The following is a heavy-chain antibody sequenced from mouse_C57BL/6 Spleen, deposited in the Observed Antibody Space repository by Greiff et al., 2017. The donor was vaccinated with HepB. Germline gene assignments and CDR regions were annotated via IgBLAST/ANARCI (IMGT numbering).Heavy chain of an antibody. V-gene: IGHV1-18*01. CDR1: GYTFTDYN. CDR2: INPNNGGT. CDR3: ARRGIYSNVFDY. J-gene: IGHJ2*01. D-gene: IGHD2-5*01. Sequence: EVQRVESGPELVKPGASVKIPCKASGYTFTDYNMDWVKQSHGKSLEWIGDINPNNGGTIYNQKFKGKATLTVDKSSSTAYMELRSLTSEDTAVYYCARRGIYSNVFDYWGQGTTLTVSS.